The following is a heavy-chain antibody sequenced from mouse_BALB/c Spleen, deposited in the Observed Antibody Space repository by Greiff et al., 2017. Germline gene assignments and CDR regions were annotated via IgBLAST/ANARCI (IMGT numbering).Heavy chain of an antibody. CDR3: ARGDGSSPWFAY. V-gene: IGHV2-9*02. D-gene: IGHD1-1*01. Sequence: VQRVESGPGLVAPSQSLSITCTVSGFSLTSYGVHWVRQPPGKGLEWLGVIWAGGSTNYNSALMSRLSISKDNSKSQVFLKMNSLQTDDTAMYYCARGDGSSPWFAYWGQGTLVTVSA. J-gene: IGHJ3*01. CDR2: IWAGGST. CDR1: GFSLTSYG.